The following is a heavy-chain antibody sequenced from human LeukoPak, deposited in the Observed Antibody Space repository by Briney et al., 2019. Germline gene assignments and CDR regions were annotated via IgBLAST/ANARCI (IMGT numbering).Heavy chain of an antibody. CDR2: ISGGGGST. CDR3: AKLTYSSSSGYYFDY. V-gene: IGHV3-23*01. Sequence: GGSLRLSCAASGFTFSSYAMSWVRQAPGKGLEWVSTISGGGGSTYYADSVKGRFTISRDNSRNTLYLQMNSLRAGDTAVYYCAKLTYSSSSGYYFDYWGQGTLVTVSS. D-gene: IGHD6-6*01. CDR1: GFTFSSYA. J-gene: IGHJ4*02.